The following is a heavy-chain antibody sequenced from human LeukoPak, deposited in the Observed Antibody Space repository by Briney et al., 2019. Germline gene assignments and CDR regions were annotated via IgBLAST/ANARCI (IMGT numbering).Heavy chain of an antibody. CDR2: ISYDGSNK. J-gene: IGHJ6*04. V-gene: IGHV3-30*04. Sequence: GGSLRLSCGASGFTFSSYAMHWVRQAPGKGLEWVAVISYDGSNKYYADSVKGRFTISRDNSKNTLYLQMNSLRAEDTAVYYCAKLGITMIGGVWGKGTTVTISS. D-gene: IGHD3-10*02. CDR1: GFTFSSYA. CDR3: AKLGITMIGGV.